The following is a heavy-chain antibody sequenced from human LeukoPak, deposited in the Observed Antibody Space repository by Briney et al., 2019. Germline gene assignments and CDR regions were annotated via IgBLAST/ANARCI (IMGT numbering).Heavy chain of an antibody. J-gene: IGHJ6*03. CDR2: IIPMFGTA. Sequence: GASVTVSCKASGGTFSSYIISWVRQAPGQGLEWMGGIIPMFGTANYAQKFRGRVTITADASTSTAYMELRSLRSDDTAVYYCARADHYYCYYMDVWGKGTTVTVSS. CDR3: ARADHYYCYYMDV. V-gene: IGHV1-69*13. CDR1: GGTFSSYI.